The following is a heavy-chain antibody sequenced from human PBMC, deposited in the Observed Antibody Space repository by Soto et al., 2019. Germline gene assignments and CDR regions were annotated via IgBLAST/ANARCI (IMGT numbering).Heavy chain of an antibody. CDR2: INHSGST. CDR3: ARASGELRYFDWPYLQPTYYFDY. D-gene: IGHD3-9*01. CDR1: GGSFSGYY. J-gene: IGHJ4*02. Sequence: SETLSLTCAVYGGSFSGYYWSWIRQPPEKELEWIGEINHSGSTNSNPSLKSRGTISVDTSKNQFSLKLSSMTAADTAVYYCARASGELRYFDWPYLQPTYYFDYWGQGTLVTVSS. V-gene: IGHV4-34*01.